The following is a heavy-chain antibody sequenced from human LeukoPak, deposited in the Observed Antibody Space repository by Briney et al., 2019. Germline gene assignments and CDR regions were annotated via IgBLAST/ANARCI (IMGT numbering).Heavy chain of an antibody. CDR1: GFTFSDYY. J-gene: IGHJ5*02. V-gene: IGHV3-11*01. D-gene: IGHD2-2*01. CDR2: ISGGGTAV. CDR3: ARVKSTVLEVVPATAFDP. Sequence: GGSLRLSCEVSGFTFSDYYMSWIRQVPGKGLEWISYISGGGTAVYYAGSVKGRFTISRDDAKDSLYLLMNSLRAEDTAVYYCARVKSTVLEVVPATAFDPWGQGTLVTVSS.